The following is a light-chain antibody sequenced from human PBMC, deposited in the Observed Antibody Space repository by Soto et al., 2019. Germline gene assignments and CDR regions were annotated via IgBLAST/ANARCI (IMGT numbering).Light chain of an antibody. CDR3: QQYSTYPIT. Sequence: DIQMTQYPSSLPASLGDRFPITCMASQGISNHLAWFQQKPGKAPKSLIYDASSLQSGVTSKFRGSGSGTDFTIAISSLQTEDFENYYCQQYSTYPITVGQVTRLEIK. J-gene: IGKJ5*01. V-gene: IGKV1-16*02. CDR2: DAS. CDR1: QGISNH.